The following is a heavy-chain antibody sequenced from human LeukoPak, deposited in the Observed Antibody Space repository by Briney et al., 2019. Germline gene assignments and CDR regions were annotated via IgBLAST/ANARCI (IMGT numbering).Heavy chain of an antibody. J-gene: IGHJ4*02. D-gene: IGHD3-10*01. V-gene: IGHV3-23*01. Sequence: PAGSLILSCTVSGSTISSYGMSWVRQPPGKGLEWVAGIGGSGGSTNYASYVKDRFTISRDHPKNKLYLKMNSLRAEDTAVYFCANRGVVIRVILVGFHKEAYYFDSWGQGAGVSVSS. CDR2: IGGSGGST. CDR3: ANRGVVIRVILVGFHKEAYYFDS. CDR1: GSTISSYG.